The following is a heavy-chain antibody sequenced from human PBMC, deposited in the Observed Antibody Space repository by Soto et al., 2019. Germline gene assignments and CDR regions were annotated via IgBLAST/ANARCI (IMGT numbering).Heavy chain of an antibody. Sequence: GESLKISCAASGFTFNTYGMHWVRQAPGKGLEWVAVISYDGSEKYYVDSVKGRFTLSKDNSKNTLYLQMNSLRPEDTAVYYCAKSPNFYCSSPNCYKYYFDHWGQGTRVTVS. J-gene: IGHJ4*02. D-gene: IGHD2-2*02. CDR1: GFTFNTYG. V-gene: IGHV3-30*18. CDR3: AKSPNFYCSSPNCYKYYFDH. CDR2: ISYDGSEK.